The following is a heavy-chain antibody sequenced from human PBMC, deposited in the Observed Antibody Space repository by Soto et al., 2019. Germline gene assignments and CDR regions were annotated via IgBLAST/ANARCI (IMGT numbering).Heavy chain of an antibody. Sequence: EVQLLESGGGLVQPGGSLRLSCAASGFTFSSYAMSWVRQAPGKGLERVSVISGSGGSTYYTDSVKGRFTISRDNSKNTLNLQMTSLSAEDTAVYYCARRGSGSYYDYWGQGTLVTVSS. J-gene: IGHJ4*02. CDR1: GFTFSSYA. CDR2: ISGSGGST. V-gene: IGHV3-23*01. CDR3: ARRGSGSYYDY. D-gene: IGHD1-26*01.